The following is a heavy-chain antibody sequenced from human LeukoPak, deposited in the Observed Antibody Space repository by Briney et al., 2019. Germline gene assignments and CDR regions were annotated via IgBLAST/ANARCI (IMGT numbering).Heavy chain of an antibody. Sequence: PSQTLSLTCTVSGGSISSGDYYWSWIRQPPGKGLEWIGYIYYSGSTYYNPSLKSRVTISVDTSKNQFSLKLSSVTAADTAVYYCATPMGRYDYVWGSYPHYWGQGTLVTVSS. D-gene: IGHD3-16*02. J-gene: IGHJ4*02. CDR1: GGSISSGDYY. V-gene: IGHV4-30-4*01. CDR2: IYYSGST. CDR3: ATPMGRYDYVWGSYPHY.